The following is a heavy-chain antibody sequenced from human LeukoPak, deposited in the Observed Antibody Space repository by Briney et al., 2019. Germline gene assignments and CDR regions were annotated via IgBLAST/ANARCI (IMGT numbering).Heavy chain of an antibody. J-gene: IGHJ4*02. CDR2: INPNSGGT. CDR3: ARSLIAADGTFDY. Sequence: ASVKVSCKASGYTFTGYYMHWVRQAPGQGLEWMGWINPNSGGTNYAQKFQGRVTMTRDTSISTAYMELSRLRSDDTAVYYCARSLIAADGTFDYWGQGTLVAVSS. D-gene: IGHD6-13*01. V-gene: IGHV1-2*02. CDR1: GYTFTGYY.